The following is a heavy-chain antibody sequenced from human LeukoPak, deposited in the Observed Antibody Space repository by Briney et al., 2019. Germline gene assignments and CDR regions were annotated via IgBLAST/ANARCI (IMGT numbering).Heavy chain of an antibody. V-gene: IGHV4-59*10. CDR1: GGSFSGYY. Sequence: SETLSLTCAVYGGSFSGYYWSWIRQPPGKGLEWIGRIYSSGSTNYNPSLKSRVTISVDTSKNQFSLKLSSVTAADTAVYYCARAPYYDFWSGPADHPCFDYWGQGTLVTVSS. CDR3: ARAPYYDFWSGPADHPCFDY. CDR2: IYSSGST. J-gene: IGHJ4*02. D-gene: IGHD3-3*01.